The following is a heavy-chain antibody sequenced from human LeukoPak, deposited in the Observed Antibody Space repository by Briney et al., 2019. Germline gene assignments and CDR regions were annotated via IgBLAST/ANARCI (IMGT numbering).Heavy chain of an antibody. J-gene: IGHJ4*02. CDR2: ISSSGTTI. D-gene: IGHD6-19*01. CDR3: ARVSAVALDY. CDR1: GFTFSSYE. V-gene: IGHV3-48*03. Sequence: GGAPRLSCAASGFTFSSYEMNWVRQAPGKGLEGVSYISSSGTTIYYADSVKGRFTISRDNAKNSLYLQMNSLRAEDTAVYYCARVSAVALDYWGQGTLVTVSS.